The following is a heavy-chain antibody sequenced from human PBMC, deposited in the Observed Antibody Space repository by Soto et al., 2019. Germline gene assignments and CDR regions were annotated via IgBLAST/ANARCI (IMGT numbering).Heavy chain of an antibody. D-gene: IGHD2-21*02. CDR3: AKSIVVVTALDY. V-gene: IGHV1-3*01. CDR1: GYTFTSYA. J-gene: IGHJ4*02. CDR2: INAGNGNT. Sequence: ASVKVSCKASGYTFTSYAMHWVRQAPGQRLEWMGWINAGNGNTKYSQKFQGRVTITRDTSASTAYMELSSLRSEDTAVYYCAKSIVVVTALDYWGQGTLVTVS.